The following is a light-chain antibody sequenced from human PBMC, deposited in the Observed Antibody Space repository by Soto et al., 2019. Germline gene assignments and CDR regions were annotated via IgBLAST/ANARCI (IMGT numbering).Light chain of an antibody. V-gene: IGLV9-49*01. CDR3: GADHGSGSNSPVV. Sequence: QSVLTQPPSASASLGASVTLTCTLSSGYSNYKVDWYQQRPGKGPRFVMRVGTGGIVGSKGDGIPDRFSVLGSGLNRYLTIKNIQEEDESDYHCGADHGSGSNSPVVFGGGTKLTVL. J-gene: IGLJ2*01. CDR1: SGYSNYK. CDR2: VGTGGIVG.